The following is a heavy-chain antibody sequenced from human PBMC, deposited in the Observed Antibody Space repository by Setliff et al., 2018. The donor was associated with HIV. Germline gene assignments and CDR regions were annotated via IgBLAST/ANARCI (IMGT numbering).Heavy chain of an antibody. D-gene: IGHD3-22*01. V-gene: IGHV1-46*01. CDR1: GYTFSTYY. CDR2: ISPSGGST. CDR3: ASERRIVVGYYFDS. J-gene: IGHJ4*02. Sequence: GASVKVSCKASGYTFSTYYLHWVRQAPGQGLEWLGIISPSGGSTSYAQKFQGRVTMTRDTSTSTFYMDLGSLRSDDTAVYYCASERRIVVGYYFDSWGQGTLVTVSS.